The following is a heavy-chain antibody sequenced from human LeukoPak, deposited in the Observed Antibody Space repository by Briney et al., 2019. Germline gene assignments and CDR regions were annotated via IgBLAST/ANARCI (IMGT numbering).Heavy chain of an antibody. Sequence: PGGSLRLSCAASGFTFSSYAMSWVRQAPGKGLEWVSAISGSGGSTYYADSVKGRFTISRGNSKNTLYLQMNSLRAEDTAVYYCAKVLSPSYYDFWSGYPLDYWGQGTLVTVSS. D-gene: IGHD3-3*01. CDR2: ISGSGGST. CDR3: AKVLSPSYYDFWSGYPLDY. CDR1: GFTFSSYA. V-gene: IGHV3-23*01. J-gene: IGHJ4*02.